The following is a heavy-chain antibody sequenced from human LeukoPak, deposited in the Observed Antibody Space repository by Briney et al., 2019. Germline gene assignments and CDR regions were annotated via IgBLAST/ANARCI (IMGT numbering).Heavy chain of an antibody. Sequence: GGSLRLSCAASGFTFSSYAMSWVRQAPGKGLEWVSVISGSGGRTYFADSVKGRFTISRDNSKNTLYVQMNSLRAEDTAVYYCAKDLLAATIDYYFDYWGQGTLVTVSS. V-gene: IGHV3-23*01. CDR2: ISGSGGRT. J-gene: IGHJ4*02. CDR1: GFTFSSYA. D-gene: IGHD5-12*01. CDR3: AKDLLAATIDYYFDY.